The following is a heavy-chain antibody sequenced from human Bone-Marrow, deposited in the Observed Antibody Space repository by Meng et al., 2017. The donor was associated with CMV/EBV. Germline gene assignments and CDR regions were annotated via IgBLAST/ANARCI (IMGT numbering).Heavy chain of an antibody. Sequence: ESLKISCRASGYTFTNYWIGWVRQMPGKGLEWMGIIWPGDSDTRYHPSFNGHVTISADKSISPAYLQWDSLTASDTAMYYCARLLPQGGSDGHNWFDPWGQGTLVTVSS. CDR3: ARLLPQGGSDGHNWFDP. CDR2: IWPGDSDT. J-gene: IGHJ5*02. D-gene: IGHD2-21*02. CDR1: GYTFTNYW. V-gene: IGHV5-51*01.